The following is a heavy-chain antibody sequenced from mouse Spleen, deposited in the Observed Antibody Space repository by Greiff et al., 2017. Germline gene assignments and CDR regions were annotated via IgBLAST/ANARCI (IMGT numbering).Heavy chain of an antibody. D-gene: IGHD1-1*01. CDR2: INPNNGGT. J-gene: IGHJ1*01. Sequence: EVKLQESGPELVKPGASVKIPCKASGYTFTDYNMDWVKQSHGKSLEWIGDINPNNGGTIYNQKFKGKATLTVDKSSSTAYMELRSLTSEDTAVYYCARRGDGSSYYWYFDVWGAGTTVTVSS. CDR3: ARRGDGSSYYWYFDV. CDR1: GYTFTDYN. V-gene: IGHV1-18*01.